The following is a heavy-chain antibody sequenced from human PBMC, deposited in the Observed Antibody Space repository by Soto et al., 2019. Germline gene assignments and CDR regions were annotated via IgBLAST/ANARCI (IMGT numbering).Heavy chain of an antibody. V-gene: IGHV3-30-3*01. D-gene: IGHD2-15*01. CDR3: ARGEMIGYCSGGSCPYFDY. CDR2: ISYDGSNK. CDR1: GFTFSSYA. Sequence: ESGGGVVQPGRSLRLSCAASGFTFSSYAMHWVRQAPGKGLEWVAVISYDGSNKYYADSVKGRFTISRDNSKNTLYLQMNSLRAEDTAVYYCARGEMIGYCSGGSCPYFDYWGQGTLVTVSS. J-gene: IGHJ4*02.